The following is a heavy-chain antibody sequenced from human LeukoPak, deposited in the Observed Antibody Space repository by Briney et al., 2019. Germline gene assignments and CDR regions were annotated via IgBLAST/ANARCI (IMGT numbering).Heavy chain of an antibody. V-gene: IGHV3-7*04. D-gene: IGHD3-16*02. CDR2: INPEVNIE. Sequence: GGSLRLSCAASGFTFSDLWMIWVRQAPGKGLEWVAKINPEVNIETYVDSVKGRFTISRDNTKNSLYLQMNALRAEDTAVYYCARDPRWRIDYWGQGTLVTVSS. CDR3: ARDPRWRIDY. CDR1: GFTFSDLW. J-gene: IGHJ4*02.